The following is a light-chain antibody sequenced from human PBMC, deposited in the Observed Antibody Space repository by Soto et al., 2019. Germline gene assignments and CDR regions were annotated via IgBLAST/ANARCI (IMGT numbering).Light chain of an antibody. CDR3: SSYTSSSTLNV. V-gene: IGLV2-14*01. CDR1: SSDVGGYNY. J-gene: IGLJ1*01. CDR2: DVS. Sequence: QSALTQPASVSGSPGQSITISCTGTSSDVGGYNYVSWYQQHPGKAPKLMIYDVSNRPSGVSNRFSGSKSGNTASLTISGFHAEDEADYYCSSYTSSSTLNVFGTGTRSPS.